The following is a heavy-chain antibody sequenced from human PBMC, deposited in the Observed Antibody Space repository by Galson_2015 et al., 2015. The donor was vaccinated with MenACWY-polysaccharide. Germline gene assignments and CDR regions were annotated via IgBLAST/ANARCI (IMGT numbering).Heavy chain of an antibody. CDR2: IFWDDNK. D-gene: IGHD6-19*01. V-gene: IGHV2-5*02. J-gene: IGHJ4*02. Sequence: PALVKPTQTLTLTCSFSGFSLTSSGVGVGWVRRPPGKALEWLAIIFWDDNKNYRPSLKSRLTITKGTSRNQVVLTLTNVDPVDTATYYCAHTMGIQVPARKWGQGILVTVSS. CDR3: AHTMGIQVPARK. CDR1: GFSLTSSGVG.